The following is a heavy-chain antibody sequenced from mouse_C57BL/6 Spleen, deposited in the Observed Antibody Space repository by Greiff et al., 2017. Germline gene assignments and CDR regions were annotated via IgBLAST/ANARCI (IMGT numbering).Heavy chain of an antibody. CDR2: IDPSDSYT. J-gene: IGHJ2*01. Sequence: QVQLQQPGAELVMPGASVKLSCKASGYTFTSYWMHWVKQRPGQGLEWIGEIDPSDSYTNYNQKFKGKSTLTVDKSSSTAYMQLSSLTSEDSAVYYCAAVGSPWYFDYWGQGTTLTVSS. CDR1: GYTFTSYW. V-gene: IGHV1-69*01. D-gene: IGHD1-1*01. CDR3: AAVGSPWYFDY.